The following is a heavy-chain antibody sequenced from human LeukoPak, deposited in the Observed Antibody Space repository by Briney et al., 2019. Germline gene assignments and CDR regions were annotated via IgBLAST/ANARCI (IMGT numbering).Heavy chain of an antibody. CDR1: GFTFSSYA. D-gene: IGHD3-3*01. V-gene: IGHV3-23*01. CDR3: ARLYYDFWSGSRPTSSGDY. CDR2: ISGSGGST. Sequence: GGSLRLSCAASGFTFSSYAMSWVRQAPGKGLEWVSAISGSGGSTYYADSVKGRFTISRDNSKNTLYLQMNSLRAEDTAVYYCARLYYDFWSGSRPTSSGDYWGQGTLVTVSS. J-gene: IGHJ4*02.